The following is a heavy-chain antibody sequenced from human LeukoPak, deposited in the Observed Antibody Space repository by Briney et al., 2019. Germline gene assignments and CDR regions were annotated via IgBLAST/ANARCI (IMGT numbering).Heavy chain of an antibody. J-gene: IGHJ5*02. Sequence: PGGSLRLSCAASGFTFSRCTMNWVRQAPGKGLEWVSSISSSSSYIYYADSVKGRFTISRDNAKNSLYLQMNSLRAEDTAVYYCARVWFGELSPSDTWGQGTLVTASS. CDR1: GFTFSRCT. D-gene: IGHD3-10*01. V-gene: IGHV3-21*01. CDR3: ARVWFGELSPSDT. CDR2: ISSSSSYI.